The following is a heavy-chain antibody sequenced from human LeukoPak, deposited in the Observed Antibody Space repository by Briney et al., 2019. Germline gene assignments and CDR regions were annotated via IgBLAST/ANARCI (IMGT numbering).Heavy chain of an antibody. CDR3: ARATPTTRDFDY. J-gene: IGHJ4*02. V-gene: IGHV3-30*04. CDR1: GFTFSSYA. Sequence: GRSLRLSCAASGFTFSSYAMHWVRQAPGKGLEWVAVISYDGSNKYYTDPVKGGFTFSRDNSKNSLFLQMNSLRADATAVYYCARATPTTRDFDYWGQGTLVSVSS. D-gene: IGHD4-11*01. CDR2: ISYDGSNK.